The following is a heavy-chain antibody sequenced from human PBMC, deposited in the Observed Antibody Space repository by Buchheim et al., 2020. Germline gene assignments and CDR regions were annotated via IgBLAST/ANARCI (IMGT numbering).Heavy chain of an antibody. Sequence: VQLLESGGGLVQPGGSLRLSCAASGFTFNIYAMHWVRQAPGKGLEWVAVISYDESNKQYGDSVKGRFTISRDNFKNTLYLQMNSLRVEDTAVYYCARDAGELGWFDPRGQGTL. CDR3: ARDAGELGWFDP. CDR2: ISYDESNK. J-gene: IGHJ5*02. CDR1: GFTFNIYA. V-gene: IGHV3-30*04. D-gene: IGHD3-16*01.